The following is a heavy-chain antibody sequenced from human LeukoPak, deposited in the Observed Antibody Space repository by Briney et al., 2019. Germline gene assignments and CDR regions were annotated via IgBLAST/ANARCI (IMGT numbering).Heavy chain of an antibody. CDR1: GGSISSGSYY. J-gene: IGHJ5*02. CDR3: ARASSNYHRWFDP. Sequence: TPSQTLSLTCTVSGGSISSGSYYWSWIRQPAGKGLEWIGRIYTSGSTNSNPSLKSRVTISVDTSKNQFSLKLSSVTAADTAVYYCARASSNYHRWFDPWGQGTLVTVSS. D-gene: IGHD4-11*01. CDR2: IYTSGST. V-gene: IGHV4-61*02.